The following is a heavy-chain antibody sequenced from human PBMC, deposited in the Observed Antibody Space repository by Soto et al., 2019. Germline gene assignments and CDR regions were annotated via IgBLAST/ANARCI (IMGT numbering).Heavy chain of an antibody. CDR2: VYRTGST. J-gene: IGHJ4*02. V-gene: IGHV4-4*02. CDR3: ARAPRGNYGYPSYFDY. Sequence: PSETLSLTCAVSGGSISTSNWWSWVRQPPGKGLEWIGEVYRTGSTNYNPSLESRVIVSVDKSKNQFSLKLTSVTAADTAVYYCARAPRGNYGYPSYFDYWGQGTLVTVFS. CDR1: GGSISTSNW. D-gene: IGHD3-10*01.